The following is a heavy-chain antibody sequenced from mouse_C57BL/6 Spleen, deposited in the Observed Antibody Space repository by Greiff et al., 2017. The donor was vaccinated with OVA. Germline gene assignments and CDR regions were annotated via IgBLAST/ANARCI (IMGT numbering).Heavy chain of an antibody. J-gene: IGHJ3*01. CDR2: ISSGGDYI. V-gene: IGHV5-9-1*02. CDR3: TREGGRAWFAY. Sequence: DVQLVESGEGLVKPGGSLKLSCAASGFTFSSYAMSWVRQTPEKRLEWVAYISSGGDYIYYADTVKGRFTISRDNARNTLYLQMSSLKSEDKAMYYCTREGGRAWFAYWGQGTLVTVSA. D-gene: IGHD3-3*01. CDR1: GFTFSSYA.